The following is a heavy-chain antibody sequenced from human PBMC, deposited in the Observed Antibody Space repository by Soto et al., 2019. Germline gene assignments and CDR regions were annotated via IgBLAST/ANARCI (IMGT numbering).Heavy chain of an antibody. CDR3: VLASKWELLGYFYGMDV. CDR1: GGTFNTYA. CDR2: VIPLFNTP. D-gene: IGHD1-26*01. J-gene: IGHJ6*02. V-gene: IGHV1-69*01. Sequence: QVQLVQSGAEVKKPGSSAKVSCKASGGTFNTYAITWVRQAPGQGFEWMGGVIPLFNTPDYAQKFQGRLTITADESTSTVYLELSGLSSEDTAVYFCVLASKWELLGYFYGMDVWGQGTTVTVSS.